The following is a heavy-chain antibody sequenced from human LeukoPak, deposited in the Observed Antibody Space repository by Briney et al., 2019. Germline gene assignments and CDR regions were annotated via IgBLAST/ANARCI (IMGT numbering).Heavy chain of an antibody. Sequence: GASVKVSCKASGYMFTDYFTHWVRQAPGQGPEWMGWFNPKSGDKNYAQQFQGRVTMTRDTSINTAYMEMSGLTSDDTAVYYCARAQLLTAPAGTFADNWGQGTLVTVSS. D-gene: IGHD6-13*01. V-gene: IGHV1-2*02. J-gene: IGHJ4*02. CDR1: GYMFTDYF. CDR3: ARAQLLTAPAGTFADN. CDR2: FNPKSGDK.